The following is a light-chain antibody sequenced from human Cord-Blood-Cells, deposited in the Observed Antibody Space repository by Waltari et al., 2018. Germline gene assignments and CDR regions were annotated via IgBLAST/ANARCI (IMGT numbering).Light chain of an antibody. CDR2: DVS. CDR1: SRDVGGYNY. V-gene: IGLV2-14*01. J-gene: IGLJ2*01. Sequence: QSALTQPASVFGSPGQSITIPCTGTSRDVGGYNYVSWYQQHPGKAPKLMIYDVSNRPSGVSNRFSGSKSGNTASLTISGLQAEDEADYYCSSYTSSSTLVFGGGTKLTVL. CDR3: SSYTSSSTLV.